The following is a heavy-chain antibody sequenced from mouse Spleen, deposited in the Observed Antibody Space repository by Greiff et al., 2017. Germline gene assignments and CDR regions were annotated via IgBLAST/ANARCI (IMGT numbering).Heavy chain of an antibody. CDR3: AREIYYGSSYWYFDV. J-gene: IGHJ1*01. CDR2: IYPRSGNT. V-gene: IGHV1-81*01. CDR1: GYTFTSYG. D-gene: IGHD1-1*01. Sequence: VQGVESGAELARPGASVKLSCTASGYTFTSYGISWVKQRTGQGLEWIGEIYPRSGNTYYNEKFKGKATLTADKSSSTAYMELRSLTSEDSAVYFCAREIYYGSSYWYFDVWGAGTTVTVSS.